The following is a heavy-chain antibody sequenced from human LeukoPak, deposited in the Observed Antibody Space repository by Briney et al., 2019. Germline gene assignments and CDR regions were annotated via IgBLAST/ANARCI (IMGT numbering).Heavy chain of an antibody. CDR1: GFTFSSYA. CDR2: ISGSGSTT. J-gene: IGHJ4*02. D-gene: IGHD6-13*01. V-gene: IGHV3-23*01. Sequence: GGSLRLSCAASGFTFSSYAMNWVRQAPGEGLEWGSVISGSGSTTYYAASVKGRFTISRDNSKNTLSLQMNSLRAEDTAVYYCATSFGPVIAAAGTGADWGQGTLVTVSS. CDR3: ATSFGPVIAAAGTGAD.